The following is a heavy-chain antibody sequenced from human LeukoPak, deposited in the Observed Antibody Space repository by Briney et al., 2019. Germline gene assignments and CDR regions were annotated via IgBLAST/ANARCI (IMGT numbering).Heavy chain of an antibody. CDR1: GFTFSNYW. J-gene: IGHJ4*02. D-gene: IGHD2-21*01. CDR2: VNRDGSRT. V-gene: IGHV3-74*01. CDR3: ARDQTFVGGIDC. Sequence: GWSLRLSCSASGFTFSNYWMLWVRQVPGKGLVWVSRVNRDGSRTSQADSVKGRFTISRDNAKNTLYLQMNSLRAEDTAVYYCARDQTFVGGIDCWGQGTLVTVSS.